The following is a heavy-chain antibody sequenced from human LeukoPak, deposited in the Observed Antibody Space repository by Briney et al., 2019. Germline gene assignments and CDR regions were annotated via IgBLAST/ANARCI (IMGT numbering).Heavy chain of an antibody. V-gene: IGHV1-46*01. D-gene: IGHD6-13*01. CDR2: INPSGGST. Sequence: ASVKVSCKASGYTFTSYYVHWVRQAPGQGLEWMGIINPSGGSTSYAQKFQGRVTMTRDTSTSTVYMELSSLRSEDTAVYYCARSIAAAAGWFDPWGQGTLVTVSS. CDR3: ARSIAAAAGWFDP. CDR1: GYTFTSYY. J-gene: IGHJ5*02.